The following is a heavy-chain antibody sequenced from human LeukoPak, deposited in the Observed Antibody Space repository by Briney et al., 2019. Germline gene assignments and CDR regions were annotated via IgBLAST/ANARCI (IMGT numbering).Heavy chain of an antibody. Sequence: GGSLRLSCAASGFTFSSYAMSWVRQAPGKGLEWVSGIRGSGGSAYYADSVKGRLTISRDNSKNTLYLQMNSLRAEDTAVYYCARERGGQLERLYLYDYWGQGTLVTVSS. CDR3: ARERGGQLERLYLYDY. V-gene: IGHV3-23*01. J-gene: IGHJ4*02. CDR1: GFTFSSYA. CDR2: IRGSGGSA. D-gene: IGHD1-1*01.